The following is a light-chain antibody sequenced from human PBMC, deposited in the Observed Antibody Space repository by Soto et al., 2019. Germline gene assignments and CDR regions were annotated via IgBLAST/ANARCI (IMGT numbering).Light chain of an antibody. V-gene: IGLV2-14*01. CDR3: CSYTCSIPLVV. CDR1: TSDVGGYNY. J-gene: IGLJ2*01. CDR2: DVT. Sequence: QSALTQPASVSGSPGQSITISCTGTTSDVGGYNYVSWYQQHPGKAPKLLIHDVTIRPSGVSNRFSGSKSGNTASLTMSGLQAEDESNYYCCSYTCSIPLVVFGGGTKLTVL.